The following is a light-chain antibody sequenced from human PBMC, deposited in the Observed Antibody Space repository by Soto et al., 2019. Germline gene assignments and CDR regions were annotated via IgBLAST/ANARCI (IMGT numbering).Light chain of an antibody. CDR1: QSVSSY. CDR2: DAS. V-gene: IGKV3-11*01. Sequence: EIVLTQSPAPLSLSPGERATLSCRASQSVSSYLAWYQQKPGQAPRLLIYDASNTSTGIPGRFSGSGSGTDFTLTISSLEPEDFAVYYCQQRSNWPLPCGGGTKVEIK. J-gene: IGKJ4*01. CDR3: QQRSNWPLP.